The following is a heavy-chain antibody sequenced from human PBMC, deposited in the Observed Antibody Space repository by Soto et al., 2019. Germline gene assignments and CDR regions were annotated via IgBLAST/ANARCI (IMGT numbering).Heavy chain of an antibody. J-gene: IGHJ4*03. CDR3: ARSWRGSCSGTNCYPDFFDY. D-gene: IGHD2-2*01. Sequence: SETLSLTCVVSGYSISSGFYWGWIRQPPGKGLEWIGSIYHSGSTYYKASLKSRVTISVDTSKNHISLQLGSVTAADTAVYYCARSWRGSCSGTNCYPDFFDYWGQGTTVTVSS. V-gene: IGHV4-38-2*01. CDR1: GYSISSGFY. CDR2: IYHSGST.